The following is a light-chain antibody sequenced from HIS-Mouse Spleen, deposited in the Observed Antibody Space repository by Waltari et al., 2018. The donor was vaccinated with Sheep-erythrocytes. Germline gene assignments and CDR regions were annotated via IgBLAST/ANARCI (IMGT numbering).Light chain of an antibody. V-gene: IGKV2-28*01. CDR3: MQALQTPLT. J-gene: IGKJ4*02. Sequence: DIVMTQSPLSLPVTPGEPASIPCRSSQSLLHSNGYNYLYLYLQKPGQSPQLQIYLGSNPAYGVPDRFSGSGSGTDVELYISRVEAGNVGVYCCMQALQTPLTFGGGTKVEIK. CDR1: QSLLHSNGYNY. CDR2: LGS.